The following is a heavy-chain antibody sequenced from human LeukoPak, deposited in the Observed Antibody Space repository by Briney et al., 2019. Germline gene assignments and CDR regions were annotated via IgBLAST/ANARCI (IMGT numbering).Heavy chain of an antibody. CDR2: ISGSSGST. D-gene: IGHD2-2*01. J-gene: IGHJ4*02. Sequence: PGGSLRLSCAASGFTFSSYAMSWVRQAPGKGLEWVSAISGSSGSTYYADSVKGRFTISRDNSKNTLYLQMNSLRAEDTAVYYCAKEEEYCSSTSCYEVYWGQGTLVTVSS. V-gene: IGHV3-23*01. CDR1: GFTFSSYA. CDR3: AKEEEYCSSTSCYEVY.